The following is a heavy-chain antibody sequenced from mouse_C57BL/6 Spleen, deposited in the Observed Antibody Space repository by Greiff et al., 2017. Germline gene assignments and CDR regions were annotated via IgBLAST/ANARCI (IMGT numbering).Heavy chain of an antibody. CDR2: IDPETGGT. CDR1: GYTFTDYE. V-gene: IGHV1-15*01. Sequence: QVQLQQSGPELVRPGASVTLSCKASGYTFTDYEMHWVKQTPVHGLEWIGAIDPETGGTAYNQKFKGKARLTADKSSSTAYMELRSLTSEDSAFYYCTSKSKALEYYGSSYGYFDVWGTGTTVTVSS. J-gene: IGHJ1*03. CDR3: TSKSKALEYYGSSYGYFDV. D-gene: IGHD1-1*01.